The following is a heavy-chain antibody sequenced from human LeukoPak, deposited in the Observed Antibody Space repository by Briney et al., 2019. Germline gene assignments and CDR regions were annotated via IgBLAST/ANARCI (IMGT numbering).Heavy chain of an antibody. D-gene: IGHD3-3*01. Sequence: ASVKVSCKVSGHTLTELSMHWVRQAPGKGLEWMGGFDPEDGETIYAQKFQGRVTMTEDTSTDTAYMELSSLRSEDTAVYYCATLPADLRFLEWLIFDYWGQGTLVTVSS. J-gene: IGHJ4*02. CDR1: GHTLTELS. CDR2: FDPEDGET. CDR3: ATLPADLRFLEWLIFDY. V-gene: IGHV1-24*01.